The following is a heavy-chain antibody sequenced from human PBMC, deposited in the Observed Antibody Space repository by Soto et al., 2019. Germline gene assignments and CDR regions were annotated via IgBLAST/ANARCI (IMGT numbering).Heavy chain of an antibody. J-gene: IGHJ4*02. Sequence: QLVQSGSEVKKPGSSLKVSCQASGGTFSGYVVTWVRQAPGQGLEWMGEFVPLFGTTNYAQRFSGRITITAEESTSTAYMELRTLRSDDTAVYYCATHGLGVSSPPYFDNWGQGTPVTVSS. D-gene: IGHD3-16*01. CDR2: FVPLFGTT. CDR1: GGTFSGYV. V-gene: IGHV1-69*01. CDR3: ATHGLGVSSPPYFDN.